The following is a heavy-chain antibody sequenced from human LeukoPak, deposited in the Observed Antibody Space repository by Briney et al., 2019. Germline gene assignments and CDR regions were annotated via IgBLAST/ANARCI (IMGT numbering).Heavy chain of an antibody. CDR1: GYTFTGYY. V-gene: IGHV1-2*02. CDR3: ARDRSTDYYGSGSPTNWFDP. Sequence: ASVKVSCKASGYTFTGYYMHWVRQAPGQGLEWMGWIDPNSGGTNYAQKFQGRVTMTRDTSISTAYMELTRLRSDDTAVYYCARDRSTDYYGSGSPTNWFDPWGQGTLVTVSS. D-gene: IGHD3-10*01. J-gene: IGHJ5*02. CDR2: IDPNSGGT.